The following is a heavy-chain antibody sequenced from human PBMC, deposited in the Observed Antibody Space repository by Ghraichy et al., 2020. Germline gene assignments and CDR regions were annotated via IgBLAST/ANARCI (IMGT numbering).Heavy chain of an antibody. CDR1: GGSISSSSYY. J-gene: IGHJ3*02. V-gene: IGHV4-39*01. D-gene: IGHD5-18*01. CDR3: ASTTDTAMVNDAFDI. Sequence: SQTLSLTCTVSGGSISSSSYYWGWIRQPPGKGVEWIGSIYYSGSTYYNPSLKSRVTISVDTSKNQFSLKLSSVTAADTAVYYCASTTDTAMVNDAFDIWGQGTMVTVSS. CDR2: IYYSGST.